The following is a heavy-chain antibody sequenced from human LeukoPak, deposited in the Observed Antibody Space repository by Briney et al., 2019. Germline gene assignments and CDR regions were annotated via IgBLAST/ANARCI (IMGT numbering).Heavy chain of an antibody. CDR3: ARVLWPAVACDY. V-gene: IGHV3-66*01. J-gene: IGHJ4*02. CDR1: GFTVSSSY. CDR2: IYSGGSA. Sequence: GGCLRLSCAASGFTVSSSYMSWGRQAPGKGLEWVSLIYSGGSAYYADSVRGRFTISRDNSKNTLYLQMNSLRAEETAVYYCARVLWPAVACDYWGQETMDTVSS. D-gene: IGHD3-16*01.